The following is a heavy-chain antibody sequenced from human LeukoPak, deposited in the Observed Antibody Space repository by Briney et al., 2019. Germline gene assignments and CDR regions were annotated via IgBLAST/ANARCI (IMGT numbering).Heavy chain of an antibody. CDR2: INSDGSST. Sequence: PGGPLRLSCAASGFTFSTYWMHWVRQAPGKGLVWVSRINSDGSSTNYADSVKGRFTISRDNAENTLYLQMNSLRAEDTAVYYCATQPGSDYWGQGTLVTVSS. CDR1: GFTFSTYW. D-gene: IGHD3-10*01. CDR3: ATQPGSDY. V-gene: IGHV3-74*01. J-gene: IGHJ4*02.